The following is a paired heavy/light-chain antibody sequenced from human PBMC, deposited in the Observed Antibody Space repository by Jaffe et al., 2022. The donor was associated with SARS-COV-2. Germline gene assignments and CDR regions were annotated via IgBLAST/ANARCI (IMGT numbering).Heavy chain of an antibody. J-gene: IGHJ4*02. D-gene: IGHD2-2*01. Sequence: QLQLQESGPGLVKPSETLSLTCTVSGGSISSSSYYWGWIRQPPGKGLEWIGSIFYSGSTYYNPSLKSRVTISVDTSKNQFSLKLSSVTAADTAVYYCVRQWGYCSSTSCYFDYWGPGTLVTVSS. CDR2: IFYSGST. CDR1: GGSISSSSYY. CDR3: VRQWGYCSSTSCYFDY. V-gene: IGHV4-39*01.
Light chain of an antibody. Sequence: EIVLTQSPGTLSLSPGERATLSCRASQSVSSSYLAWYQQKPGQAPRLLIYGASSRATGIPDRFSGSGSGTDFTLTFSRLEPEDFAVYYCQQYGSSPWTFGQGTKVEIK. CDR2: GAS. V-gene: IGKV3-20*01. J-gene: IGKJ1*01. CDR1: QSVSSSY. CDR3: QQYGSSPWT.